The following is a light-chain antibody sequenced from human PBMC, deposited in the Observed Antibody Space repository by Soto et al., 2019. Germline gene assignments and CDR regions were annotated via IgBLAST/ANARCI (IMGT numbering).Light chain of an antibody. J-gene: IGKJ2*01. V-gene: IGKV3-20*01. CDR3: QQYGDSPFT. Sequence: EIVLTQSPGTLSLSPGERATLSCRASQTVSGSHLAWYQQKRGQAPRLLIYGASTRATAVPDRFTGSGSGTDFALTISSLEPEDAAVYYCQQYGDSPFTFGPGTNLDIK. CDR1: QTVSGSH. CDR2: GAS.